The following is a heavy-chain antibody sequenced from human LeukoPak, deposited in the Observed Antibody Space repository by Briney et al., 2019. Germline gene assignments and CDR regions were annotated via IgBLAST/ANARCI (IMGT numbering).Heavy chain of an antibody. Sequence: ASVKVSCKASGGTFSSYAISWVRQAPGQGLEWMGGIIPIFGTANYAQKFQGRVTITADESMSTAYMQLSSLRSEDTAVYYCARDALSGSFFDYWGQGKLVTVSS. J-gene: IGHJ4*02. D-gene: IGHD3-10*01. V-gene: IGHV1-69*13. CDR1: GGTFSSYA. CDR2: IIPIFGTA. CDR3: ARDALSGSFFDY.